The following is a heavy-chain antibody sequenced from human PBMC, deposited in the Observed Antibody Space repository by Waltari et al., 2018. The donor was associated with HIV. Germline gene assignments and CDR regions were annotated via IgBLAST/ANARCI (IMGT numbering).Heavy chain of an antibody. Sequence: QVQLIQSGAEVKKPGASVTVSCKTSGYPFTGYFVPWVRQAPGQGLEWMGWINPYIGGTNYERKFQGRVTMTRDASISTTYMDLTSLRSDDTAVYYCARASSQWLIEYWGQGTLVTVSS. J-gene: IGHJ4*02. CDR2: INPYIGGT. CDR3: ARASSQWLIEY. CDR1: GYPFTGYF. V-gene: IGHV1-2*02. D-gene: IGHD6-19*01.